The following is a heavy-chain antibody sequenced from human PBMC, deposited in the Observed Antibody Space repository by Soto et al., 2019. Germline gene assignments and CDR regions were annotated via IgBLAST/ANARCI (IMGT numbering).Heavy chain of an antibody. D-gene: IGHD3-16*01. CDR1: GDSISAYS. J-gene: IGHJ5*02. V-gene: IGHV4-59*06. CDR2: MYSSGST. Sequence: SETLSLTCTVSGDSISAYSWSCIRQHPGKGLEWIGYMYSSGSTYYNPSLKSRVTISLDRAKNQFSLKVSSVTAADTAMYYCVRSTGDTANWLDPWGQGALVTVSS. CDR3: VRSTGDTANWLDP.